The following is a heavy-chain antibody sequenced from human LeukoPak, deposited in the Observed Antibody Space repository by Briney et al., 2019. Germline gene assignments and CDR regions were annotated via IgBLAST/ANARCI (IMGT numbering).Heavy chain of an antibody. Sequence: SETLSLTCIVSGGSIKNSYWSWIRQPAGKGLEWIGRKHPTGSADYNPSLKSRITMSIDTSKNQFSLKLNSVAAADTAVYYCARGAQGTNDHVFDYWGQGTPVTVST. D-gene: IGHD2-8*01. CDR2: KHPTGSA. V-gene: IGHV4-4*07. J-gene: IGHJ4*02. CDR3: ARGAQGTNDHVFDY. CDR1: GGSIKNSY.